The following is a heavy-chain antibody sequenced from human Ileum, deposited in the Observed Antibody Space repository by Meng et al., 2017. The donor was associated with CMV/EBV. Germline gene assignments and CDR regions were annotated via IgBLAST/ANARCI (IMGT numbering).Heavy chain of an antibody. CDR1: GFTLTTYF. J-gene: IGHJ4*02. CDR2: FNPNGDVT. V-gene: IGHV1-46*01. D-gene: IGHD3-22*01. Sequence: VQLVQSGAEVKMPGVSLKLSCETSGFTLTTYFMHWLRQAPGQGLQWIGLFNPNGDVTTYSPRFQGRITVTGDTSTSTLYMELSSLTSDDTAVYYCAREMPMTCYSDHWGQGTLVTVSS. CDR3: AREMPMTCYSDH.